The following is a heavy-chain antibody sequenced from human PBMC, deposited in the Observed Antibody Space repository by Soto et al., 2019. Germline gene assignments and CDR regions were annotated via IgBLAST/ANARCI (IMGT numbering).Heavy chain of an antibody. V-gene: IGHV4-30-4*01. Sequence: SETLSLTCSVSGDSISNLDYFWAWIRQPPGQALEYIGYIYKSATTYYNPSFESRVAISVDTSKSQFSLNVTSVTAADTAVYFCARGRYCLTGRCFPNWFDSWDQGALVTVSS. CDR3: ARGRYCLTGRCFPNWFDS. J-gene: IGHJ5*01. CDR1: GDSISNLDYF. D-gene: IGHD7-27*01. CDR2: IYKSATT.